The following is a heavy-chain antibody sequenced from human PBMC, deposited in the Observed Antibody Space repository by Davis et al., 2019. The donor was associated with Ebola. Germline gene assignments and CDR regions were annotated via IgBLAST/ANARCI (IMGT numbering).Heavy chain of an antibody. V-gene: IGHV4-30-4*07. CDR3: ARHNYDFWSGYYIAAYYYYGMDV. D-gene: IGHD3-3*01. CDR2: YYYTGST. CDR1: GGFVSSGGYS. J-gene: IGHJ6*02. Sequence: MPSETLSLTCAVSGGFVSSGGYSWSWIRQPPGKGLEWIGYYYYTGSTYYNPSLKSRVTISVDTSKNQFSLKLSSVTAADTAVYYCARHNYDFWSGYYIAAYYYYGMDVWGQGTTVTVSS.